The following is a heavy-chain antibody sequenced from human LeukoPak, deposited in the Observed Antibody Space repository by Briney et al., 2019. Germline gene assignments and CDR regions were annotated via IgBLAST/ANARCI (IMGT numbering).Heavy chain of an antibody. J-gene: IGHJ4*02. CDR2: IYYSGST. CDR3: ARRFSSTWCFDS. V-gene: IGHV4-39*07. Sequence: SETLSLTCTVSGGSISSSSYYWGWIRQPPGKGLEWIGSIYYSGSTYYNPSLKSRVTISVDTSQNQFSLKLSSVTAADTAVYYCARRFSSTWCFDSWGQGTLVTVAS. CDR1: GGSISSSSYY. D-gene: IGHD6-13*01.